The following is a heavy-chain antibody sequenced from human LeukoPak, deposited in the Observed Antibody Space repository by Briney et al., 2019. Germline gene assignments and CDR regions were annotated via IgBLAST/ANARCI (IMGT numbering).Heavy chain of an antibody. J-gene: IGHJ4*02. CDR1: GGSISSYY. CDR3: ARGGLRWLQLRGYYFDY. V-gene: IGHV4-34*01. CDR2: INHSGST. D-gene: IGHD5-24*01. Sequence: SETLSLTCTVSGGSISSYYWSWIRQPPGKGLEWIGEINHSGSTNYNPSLKSRVTISVDTSKNQFSLKLSSVTAADTAVYYCARGGLRWLQLRGYYFDYWGQGTLVTVSS.